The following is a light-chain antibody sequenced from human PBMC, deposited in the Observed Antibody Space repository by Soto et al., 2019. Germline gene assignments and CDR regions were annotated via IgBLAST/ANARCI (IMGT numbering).Light chain of an antibody. CDR2: AAS. CDR1: QGISNY. CDR3: QKYNSAHPS. V-gene: IGKV1-27*01. J-gene: IGKJ4*01. Sequence: DVQMTQAPSSLSASVGDRVTITCRASQGISNYLAWYQQQPGTVPKLLIYAASILQSGVPTRFSGSGPGTDFTPAISSLQPEDVANYYCQKYNSAHPSFGGGTKVEVK.